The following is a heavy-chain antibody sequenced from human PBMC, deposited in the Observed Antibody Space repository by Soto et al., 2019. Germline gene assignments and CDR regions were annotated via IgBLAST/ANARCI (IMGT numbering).Heavy chain of an antibody. D-gene: IGHD6-13*01. CDR2: IGHLETT. CDR1: GVAMTYGGYS. V-gene: IGHV4-30-2*06. J-gene: IGHJ4*02. CDR3: AIKANSYSGSWYVPY. Sequence: LSLTCSVSGVAMTYGGYSWSWIRQSPEKGLEWLGYIGHLETTYYNPSFKSRLSLSIDKSKNQFSLKLSSVTAADTAVYYCAIKANSYSGSWYVPYWGQGTLVTVSS.